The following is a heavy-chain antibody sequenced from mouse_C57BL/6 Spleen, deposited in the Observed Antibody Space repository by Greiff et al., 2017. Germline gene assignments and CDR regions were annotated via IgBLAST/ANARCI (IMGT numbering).Heavy chain of an antibody. CDR1: GYAFSSYW. Sequence: VQLQPSGAELVKPGASVKISCKASGYAFSSYWMNWVKQRPGKGLEWIGQIYPGDGDTNYNGKFKGKATLTADKSSSTAYMQLSSLTSEDSAVYFCARRDYGSSYGYFDVWGTGTTVTVSS. J-gene: IGHJ1*03. CDR2: IYPGDGDT. CDR3: ARRDYGSSYGYFDV. V-gene: IGHV1-80*01. D-gene: IGHD1-1*01.